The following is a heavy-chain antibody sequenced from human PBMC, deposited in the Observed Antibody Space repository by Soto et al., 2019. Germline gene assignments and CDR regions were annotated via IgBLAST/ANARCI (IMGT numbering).Heavy chain of an antibody. J-gene: IGHJ4*02. CDR1: WFLLKTRGGG. D-gene: IGHD6-19*01. V-gene: IGHV2-5*02. CDR3: AHSEIIVAGPYFDY. CDR2: IYWDDDK. Sequence: SCPTLVKPNQTLPLAFTFSWFLLKTRGGGGGLNPQPPGKALEWLALIYWDDDKRYSPSLKSRLTITKDTSKNQVVLTMTNMDPVDTATYYCAHSEIIVAGPYFDYWGQGTLVTVSS.